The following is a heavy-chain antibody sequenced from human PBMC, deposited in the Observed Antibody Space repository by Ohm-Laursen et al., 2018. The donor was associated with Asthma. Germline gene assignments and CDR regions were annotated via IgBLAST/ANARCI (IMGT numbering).Heavy chain of an antibody. J-gene: IGHJ2*01. Sequence: SDTLSLTCDVSGDSISGINWWSWVRQSPGKGLQWLAEVSYSGSTNYNPSLESRITVSVDTSKNQFSLRVSSVTSADTAVYYCAREPTTVAPWFFDLWGRGTLVTVSS. D-gene: IGHD4-23*01. CDR2: VSYSGST. CDR3: AREPTTVAPWFFDL. CDR1: GDSISGINW. V-gene: IGHV4-4*02.